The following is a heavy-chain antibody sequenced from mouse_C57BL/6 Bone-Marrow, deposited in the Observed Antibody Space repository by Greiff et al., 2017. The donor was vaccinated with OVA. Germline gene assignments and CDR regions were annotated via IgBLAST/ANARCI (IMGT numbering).Heavy chain of an antibody. CDR1: GYAFSSSW. J-gene: IGHJ2*01. Sequence: QVQLQQSGPELVKPGASVKISCKASGYAFSSSWMNWVKQRPGKGLEWIGRIYPGDGDTNYNGKFKGQATLTADNSSSTAYMQLSSLTSEDSAVYFCARGDFFDYWGQGTTLTVSS. V-gene: IGHV1-82*01. CDR2: IYPGDGDT. CDR3: ARGDFFDY.